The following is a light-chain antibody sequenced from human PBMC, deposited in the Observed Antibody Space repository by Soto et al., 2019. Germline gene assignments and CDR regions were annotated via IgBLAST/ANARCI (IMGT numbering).Light chain of an antibody. V-gene: IGLV2-14*01. CDR2: EVS. CDR3: SSCTSSNTVI. Sequence: QSVLTQPASVSGSPGQSITISCTGTSSDVGGYNYVSWYQQHPGKAPKLMIHEVSNRPSGVSPRFSGSKSGNTASLTISGLQADGEADYYCSSCTSSNTVIVGGGTKLTVL. CDR1: SSDVGGYNY. J-gene: IGLJ2*01.